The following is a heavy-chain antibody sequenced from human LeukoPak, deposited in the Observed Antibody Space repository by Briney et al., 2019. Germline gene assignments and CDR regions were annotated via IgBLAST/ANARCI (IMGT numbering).Heavy chain of an antibody. CDR2: IYHSGST. D-gene: IGHD5-24*01. J-gene: IGHJ3*02. CDR1: GYSISSGYY. V-gene: IGHV4-38-2*02. Sequence: SETLSLTCTVSGYSISSGYYWGWIRQPPGKGLEWIGSIYHSGSTNYNPSLKSRVTISVDTSKNQFSLKLSSVTAADTGVYYCARDPRDGYSDAFDIWGQGTMVTVSS. CDR3: ARDPRDGYSDAFDI.